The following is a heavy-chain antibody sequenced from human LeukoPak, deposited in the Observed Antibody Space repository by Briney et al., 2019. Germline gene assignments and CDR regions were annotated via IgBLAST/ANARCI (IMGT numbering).Heavy chain of an antibody. Sequence: GGSLRLSCAASGFTFTSYNMNWVRQALGKGLEWVSSITSSSSYIYYADSVKGRFTISRDNAKNSLYLQMNSLRAEDTAVYYCAELGITMIGGVWGKGTTVTISS. D-gene: IGHD3-10*02. V-gene: IGHV3-21*06. CDR2: ITSSSSYI. CDR3: AELGITMIGGV. CDR1: GFTFTSYN. J-gene: IGHJ6*04.